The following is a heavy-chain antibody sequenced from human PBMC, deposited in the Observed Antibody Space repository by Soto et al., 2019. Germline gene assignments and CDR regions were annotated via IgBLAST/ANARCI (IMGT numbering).Heavy chain of an antibody. Sequence: QVQLQESGPGLVKPSETLSLTCTVSGGSISSYYWSWIRQPPGKGLEWIGYIYYSGSTNYNPSLKSRVTISVDTSKNQFSLKLSSVTAADTAAYYCARAPRNYDILTGYNYYYYYMDVWGKGTTVTVSS. CDR2: IYYSGST. D-gene: IGHD3-9*01. J-gene: IGHJ6*03. CDR1: GGSISSYY. CDR3: ARAPRNYDILTGYNYYYYYMDV. V-gene: IGHV4-59*01.